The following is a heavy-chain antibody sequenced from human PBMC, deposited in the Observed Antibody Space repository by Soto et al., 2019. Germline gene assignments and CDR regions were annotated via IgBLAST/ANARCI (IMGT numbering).Heavy chain of an antibody. J-gene: IGHJ4*02. Sequence: SETLSLTCAVYGGSFSGFYWSWIRQPPGKGLEWIGEINHSGSTNYNPSLKSRVTISVDTSKNQFSLKLSSVTAADTAVYYCARVAYYGSGSYYNPFDYWGQGTLVTASS. V-gene: IGHV4-34*01. CDR2: INHSGST. CDR1: GGSFSGFY. D-gene: IGHD3-10*01. CDR3: ARVAYYGSGSYYNPFDY.